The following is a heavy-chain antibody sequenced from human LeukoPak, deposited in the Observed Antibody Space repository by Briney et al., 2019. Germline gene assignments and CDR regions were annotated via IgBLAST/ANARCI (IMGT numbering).Heavy chain of an antibody. J-gene: IGHJ4*02. CDR1: GFSFSSYA. CDR3: AKAPPYTKYFES. V-gene: IGHV3-23*01. D-gene: IGHD2-8*01. Sequence: GGSLRLSCAASGFSFSSYAMSWVRQAPGKGLDWVSTISSSGGDTFYADSVKGRFTISRDNSKNTLYLQMNSLRAEDTAVYYCAKAPPYTKYFESWGQGTLVTLSS. CDR2: ISSSGGDT.